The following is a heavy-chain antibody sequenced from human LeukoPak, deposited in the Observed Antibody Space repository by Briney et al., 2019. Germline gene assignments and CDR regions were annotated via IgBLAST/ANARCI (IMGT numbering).Heavy chain of an antibody. V-gene: IGHV3-30*02. Sequence: GGSLRLSCAASGFTFSSYGMHWVRQAPGKGLEWVAFIRYDGSNKFYADSVKGRFTISRDNSKNTLFLQMNSLSAEDTAVYYCARIAAMIRGDYYFYYMDVWGKGTTVTISS. J-gene: IGHJ6*03. D-gene: IGHD3-10*01. CDR2: IRYDGSNK. CDR1: GFTFSSYG. CDR3: ARIAAMIRGDYYFYYMDV.